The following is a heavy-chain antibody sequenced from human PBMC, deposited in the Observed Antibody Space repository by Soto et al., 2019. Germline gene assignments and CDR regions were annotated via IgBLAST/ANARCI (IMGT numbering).Heavy chain of an antibody. D-gene: IGHD1-20*01. V-gene: IGHV1-46*01. CDR3: ARDRAGITGRNDAFDI. CDR1: GYTFTSYY. Sequence: GASVKVSCKASGYTFTSYYMHWVRQAPGQGLEWMGIINPSGGSTSYAQKFQGRVTMTRDTSTSTVSMELSSLRSEETAVYYCARDRAGITGRNDAFDIWGQGTMVTVSS. CDR2: INPSGGST. J-gene: IGHJ3*02.